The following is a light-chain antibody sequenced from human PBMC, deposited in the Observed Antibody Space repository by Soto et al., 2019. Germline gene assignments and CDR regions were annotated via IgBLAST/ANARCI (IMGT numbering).Light chain of an antibody. CDR2: ATS. CDR1: QSISSY. J-gene: IGKJ2*01. V-gene: IGKV1-39*01. CDR3: QQSYSTPRT. Sequence: DIQMTQSPSSLSASVGDRVTITCRASQSISSYLNWYQQKPGKAPKLLICATSNLQSGVPSRFSGSGSGTDFTLTISSLQPEDFATYYCQQSYSTPRTFGQGTKLEIK.